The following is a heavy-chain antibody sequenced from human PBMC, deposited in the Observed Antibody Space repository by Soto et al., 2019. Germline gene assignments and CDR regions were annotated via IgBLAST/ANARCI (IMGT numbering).Heavy chain of an antibody. J-gene: IGHJ6*02. V-gene: IGHV3-30*18. CDR2: ISYDGSNK. Sequence: GGSLSLSCAASGFTFSSYGMHWVRQAPGKGLEWVAVISYDGSNKYYADSVKGRFTISRDNSKNTLYLQMNSLRAEDTAVYYCAKGTPGGYYYGMDVWGQGTTVTVSS. CDR3: AKGTPGGYYYGMDV. CDR1: GFTFSSYG. D-gene: IGHD2-2*01.